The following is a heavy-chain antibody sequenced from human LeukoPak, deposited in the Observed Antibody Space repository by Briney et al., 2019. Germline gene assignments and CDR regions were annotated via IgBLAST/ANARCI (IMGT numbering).Heavy chain of an antibody. CDR1: GFTFSSYS. Sequence: QPGGSLRLSCAASGFTFSSYSMNWVRQAPGKGLEWVSYISSSSSTIYYADSVKGRFTISRDNAKNSLYLQMNSLRAEDTAVYYCARDADWNYFIGGMDVWGQGTTVTVSS. CDR2: ISSSSSTI. V-gene: IGHV3-48*01. CDR3: ARDADWNYFIGGMDV. J-gene: IGHJ6*02. D-gene: IGHD1-7*01.